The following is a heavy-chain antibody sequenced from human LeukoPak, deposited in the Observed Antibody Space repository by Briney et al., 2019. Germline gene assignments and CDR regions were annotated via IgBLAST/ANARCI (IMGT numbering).Heavy chain of an antibody. CDR1: GFTFSSYG. CDR2: ISWDGGST. CDR3: AKGYDSSSSIDY. V-gene: IGHV3-43*02. Sequence: GGTLRLSCAASGFTFSSYGMSWVRQAPGKGLEWVSLISWDGGSTYYADSVKGRFTISRDNSKNSLYLQMNSLKTEDTALYYCAKGYDSSSSIDYWGQGTLVTVSS. J-gene: IGHJ4*02. D-gene: IGHD6-13*01.